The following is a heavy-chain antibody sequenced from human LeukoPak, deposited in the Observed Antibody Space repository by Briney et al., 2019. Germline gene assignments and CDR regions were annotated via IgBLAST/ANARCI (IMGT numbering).Heavy chain of an antibody. Sequence: SETLSLTCTVSAASVTTYSWSWLRQPAGKGLEWIGRVYSSGATKYNPSLKSRVTISPDTSKNQFSLKLPSVTAADTAVYYCERDHYGSGTYKSYFDYWGQGIQLTVSS. CDR2: VYSSGAT. D-gene: IGHD3-10*01. CDR3: ERDHYGSGTYKSYFDY. J-gene: IGHJ4*02. CDR1: AASVTTYS. V-gene: IGHV4-4*07.